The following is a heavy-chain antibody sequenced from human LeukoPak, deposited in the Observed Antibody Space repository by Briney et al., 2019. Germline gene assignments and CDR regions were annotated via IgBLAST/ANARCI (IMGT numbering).Heavy chain of an antibody. CDR2: IKLDGSEK. J-gene: IGHJ4*02. CDR3: ARDQYDTWSRRGNFDS. D-gene: IGHD3/OR15-3a*01. CDR1: GFAFGKYW. V-gene: IGHV3-7*03. Sequence: GGSLRLSCVASGFAFGKYWMSWVRQAPGKGLEWVANIKLDGSEKNYVDSVKGRFTISRDNTKNSLYLQMNSLRAEDTAVFYCARDQYDTWSRRGNFDSWGQGTLVIVSS.